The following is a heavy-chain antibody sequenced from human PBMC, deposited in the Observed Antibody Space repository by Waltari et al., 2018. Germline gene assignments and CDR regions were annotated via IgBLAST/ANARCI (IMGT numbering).Heavy chain of an antibody. D-gene: IGHD6-13*01. V-gene: IGHV3-74*03. CDR3: VLPDRSSWAHFDY. Sequence: EVQLVESGGGLVQPGGSVRLSCAASGLTFSSYWMHWVRQAPGKGLGGVSRINSDGSSITYADFVKGRFSMSRDKAKNTLYLQMDSLRAEDTAVYYCVLPDRSSWAHFDYWGQGTLVTVSS. J-gene: IGHJ4*02. CDR2: INSDGSSI. CDR1: GLTFSSYW.